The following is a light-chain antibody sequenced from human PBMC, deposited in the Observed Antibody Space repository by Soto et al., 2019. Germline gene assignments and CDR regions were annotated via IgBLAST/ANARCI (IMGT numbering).Light chain of an antibody. CDR2: LKSDGSH. J-gene: IGLJ2*01. Sequence: QLVLTQSPSASACLGASVKLTCTLSSGHNSYAIAWHQQQPEKGPRFLMKLKSDGSHSKGDGIPDRFSGSSSGAERYLTISSLQSEDEADYYCQTWGSGIRVVFGGGTKLTVL. CDR3: QTWGSGIRVV. CDR1: SGHNSYA. V-gene: IGLV4-69*01.